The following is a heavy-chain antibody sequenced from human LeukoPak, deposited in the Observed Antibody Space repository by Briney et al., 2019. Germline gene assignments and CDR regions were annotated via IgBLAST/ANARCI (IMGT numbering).Heavy chain of an antibody. CDR2: IKQDESEK. J-gene: IGHJ2*01. D-gene: IGHD6-19*01. Sequence: GGSLRLSCSASGFTFSSYWMSWVRQAPGKGLEWVANIKQDESEKYYVDSVKGRLTITRDKAKNSLYLKMNSLRAEDTAVYYCARLFLYAVTGTGRIDWYFDLWGRGTLVTVSS. CDR1: GFTFSSYW. V-gene: IGHV3-7*01. CDR3: ARLFLYAVTGTGRIDWYFDL.